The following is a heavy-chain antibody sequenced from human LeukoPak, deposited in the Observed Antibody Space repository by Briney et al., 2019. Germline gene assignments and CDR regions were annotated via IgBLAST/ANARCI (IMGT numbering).Heavy chain of an antibody. D-gene: IGHD6-25*01. Sequence: GASVKVSCKASGGTFSSYAISWVRQAPGQGLEWMGRIIPILGIANYAQKFQGRVTITADKSTSTAYMELSSLRSEDTAVYYCARDQQYSSDHYTNWFDPWGQRTLVTVSS. CDR2: IIPILGIA. CDR1: GGTFSSYA. CDR3: ARDQQYSSDHYTNWFDP. J-gene: IGHJ5*02. V-gene: IGHV1-69*04.